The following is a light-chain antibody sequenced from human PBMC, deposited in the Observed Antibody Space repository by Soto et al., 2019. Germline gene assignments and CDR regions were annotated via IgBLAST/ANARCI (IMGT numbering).Light chain of an antibody. CDR3: KQYGSSPVNT. V-gene: IGKV3-20*01. CDR1: QSVSSSY. Sequence: EIVLTQSPGTLSLSPGERATLSCRASQSVSSSYLAWYQQKPGHAPRLLIYGASSRATGIPDRFNGSGSGTDFTLTISRLEPEDFAVYYCKQYGSSPVNTFGQGTKLEIK. CDR2: GAS. J-gene: IGKJ2*01.